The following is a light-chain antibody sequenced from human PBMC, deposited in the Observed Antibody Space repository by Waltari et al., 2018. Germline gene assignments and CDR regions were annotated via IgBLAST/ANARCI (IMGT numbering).Light chain of an antibody. Sequence: DIVMTQSPLSLPVTPGEPASISCRSSQSLLHSNGYNYLDWYLQKPGQSPQLLIYLGSNRASGVPDRFSGSGSGTDFTLKISRVEAEDVGVNYCMQALQTTFTFGPGTKVDIK. CDR3: MQALQTTFT. CDR2: LGS. J-gene: IGKJ3*01. V-gene: IGKV2-28*01. CDR1: QSLLHSNGYNY.